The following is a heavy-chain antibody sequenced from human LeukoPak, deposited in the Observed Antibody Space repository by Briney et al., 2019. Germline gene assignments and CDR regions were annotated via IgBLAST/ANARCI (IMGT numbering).Heavy chain of an antibody. CDR3: ARVGCSSTSCYGDWFDP. D-gene: IGHD2-2*01. CDR2: IYTSGST. V-gene: IGHV4-61*02. CDR1: GGSISSGSYY. J-gene: IGHJ5*02. Sequence: SQTLSLTCTVSGGSISSGSYYWSWIRQAAGKGLEWIGRIYTSGSTNYNPSLKSRVTISVDTSKNQFSLKLSSVTAADTAVCYCARVGCSSTSCYGDWFDPWGQGTLVTVSS.